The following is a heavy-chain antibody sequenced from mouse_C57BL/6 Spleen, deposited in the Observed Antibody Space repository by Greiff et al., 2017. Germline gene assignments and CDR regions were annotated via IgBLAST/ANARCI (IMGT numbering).Heavy chain of an antibody. CDR1: GYTFTSYW. Sequence: VQLQQPGAELVKPGASVKMSCKASGYTFTSYWITWVKQRPGQGLEWIGDIYPGGGSTNYNEKFKSKATLTVDPSSSTAYMQLSSLTSADSAVYYCSRYGIYYGNYDYAMDYWGQGTSVTVSS. CDR3: SRYGIYYGNYDYAMDY. V-gene: IGHV1-55*01. CDR2: IYPGGGST. D-gene: IGHD2-1*01. J-gene: IGHJ4*01.